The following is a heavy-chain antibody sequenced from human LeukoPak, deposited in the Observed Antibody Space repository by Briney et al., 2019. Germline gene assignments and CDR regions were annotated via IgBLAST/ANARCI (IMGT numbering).Heavy chain of an antibody. Sequence: GGSLRLSCAASGTTFGNNWMHWVRQGPGKGLVWISRISSDGGGAIYADSVKGRFTVSRDNAKNTLYLQMNSLRAEDTAVYYCARDVPHNWFDTWGQGTLATVSS. V-gene: IGHV3-74*01. CDR1: GTTFGNNW. CDR3: ARDVPHNWFDT. CDR2: ISSDGGGA. J-gene: IGHJ5*02.